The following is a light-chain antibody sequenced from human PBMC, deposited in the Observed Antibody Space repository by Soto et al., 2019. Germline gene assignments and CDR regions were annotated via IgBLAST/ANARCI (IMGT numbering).Light chain of an antibody. CDR2: GAS. Sequence: EIVWTQSPGTLSLSPGERATLSCGASQSVSSSYLAWYQQKPGQAPRLLIYGASSRATGIPDRFSGIGSGTDFTLTISRLEPEDFAVDDCQQYGSPPTFGQGTNVDIK. J-gene: IGKJ1*01. CDR1: QSVSSSY. V-gene: IGKV3-20*01. CDR3: QQYGSPPT.